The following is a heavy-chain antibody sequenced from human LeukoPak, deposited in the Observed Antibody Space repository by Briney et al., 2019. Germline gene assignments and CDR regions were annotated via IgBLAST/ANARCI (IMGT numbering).Heavy chain of an antibody. J-gene: IGHJ4*02. CDR2: ISPDGMTT. Sequence: GGSLRPSCAASGFTFSSFWMHWVRQDPGKGLVWVSRISPDGMTTIHADSVKGRFTVSRDNAKNTLYLQMNSLRAEDTAVYYCATSGGTSGPELDYWGQGTLVTVSS. CDR1: GFTFSSFW. D-gene: IGHD3-3*01. V-gene: IGHV3-74*01. CDR3: ATSGGTSGPELDY.